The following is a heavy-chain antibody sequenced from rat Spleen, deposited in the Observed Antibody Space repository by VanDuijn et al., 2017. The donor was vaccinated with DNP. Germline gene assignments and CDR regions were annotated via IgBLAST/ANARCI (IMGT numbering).Heavy chain of an antibody. V-gene: IGHV5-19*01. CDR1: GFTFSDYG. CDR3: STLNYYASLSEYFDH. J-gene: IGHJ2*01. Sequence: EVQVVESGGGLVQPGRSLKLSCAASGFTFSDYGMAWARQAPTNGLDWVASISTSGGSTYYRDSVKGRFTISRDNAKSTLYLQMDSLRSEDTATYYCSTLNYYASLSEYFDHWGQGVMVTVSS. D-gene: IGHD1-12*01. CDR2: ISTSGGST.